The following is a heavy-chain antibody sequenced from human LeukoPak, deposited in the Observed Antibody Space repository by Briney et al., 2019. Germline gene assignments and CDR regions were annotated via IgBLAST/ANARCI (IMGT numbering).Heavy chain of an antibody. J-gene: IGHJ6*02. CDR1: GYTFTGYY. V-gene: IGHV1-2*02. CDR2: INPNSGGT. D-gene: IGHD4-17*01. Sequence: GASVKVSCKASGYTFTGYYMHWARQAPGQGLEWMGWINPNSGGTNYAQKFQGRVTMTRDTSISTAYMELSRLRSDDTAVYYCASYRLEKDDYGDYRASRDYYYGMDVWGQGTTVTVSS. CDR3: ASYRLEKDDYGDYRASRDYYYGMDV.